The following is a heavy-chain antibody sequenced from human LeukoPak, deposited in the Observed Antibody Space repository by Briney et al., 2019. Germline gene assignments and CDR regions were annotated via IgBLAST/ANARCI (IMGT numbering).Heavy chain of an antibody. CDR3: ARVDYDSSGLYIDY. CDR1: GGSISSYY. J-gene: IGHJ4*02. D-gene: IGHD3-22*01. Sequence: SETLSLTCTVSGGSISSYYWSWIRQPPGKGLEWIGYIYYSGSTNYNPSLKSRVTISVDTSKNQFPLKLSSVTAADTAVYYCARVDYDSSGLYIDYWGQGTLVTVSS. V-gene: IGHV4-59*01. CDR2: IYYSGST.